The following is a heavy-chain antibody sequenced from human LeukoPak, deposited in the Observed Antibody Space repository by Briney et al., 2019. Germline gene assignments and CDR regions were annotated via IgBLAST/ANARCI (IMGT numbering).Heavy chain of an antibody. J-gene: IGHJ4*02. CDR1: GFTFSRHA. CDR3: ARVGGYPYYFDY. Sequence: GGSLRLSCAASGFTFSRHAMNWVRQAPGKGLEWVSYISSSSSYTNYADSVKGRFTISRDNAKNSLYLQMNSLRAEDTAVYYCARVGGYPYYFDYWGQGTLVTVSS. D-gene: IGHD5-12*01. V-gene: IGHV3-21*05. CDR2: ISSSSSYT.